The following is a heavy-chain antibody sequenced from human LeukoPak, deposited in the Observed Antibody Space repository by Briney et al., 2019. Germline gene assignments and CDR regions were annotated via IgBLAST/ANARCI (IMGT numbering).Heavy chain of an antibody. CDR2: IRSKAYGGTT. J-gene: IGHJ4*02. CDR3: TRVFEWELLYAFDY. V-gene: IGHV3-49*03. D-gene: IGHD1-26*01. Sequence: GGSLRLSCTASGFTFGDYAMSWFRQAPGKGLEWVGFIRSKAYGGTTEYAASVKGRFTISRDDSKSIAYLQMNSLKTEDTAVYYCTRVFEWELLYAFDYWGQGTLVTVSS. CDR1: GFTFGDYA.